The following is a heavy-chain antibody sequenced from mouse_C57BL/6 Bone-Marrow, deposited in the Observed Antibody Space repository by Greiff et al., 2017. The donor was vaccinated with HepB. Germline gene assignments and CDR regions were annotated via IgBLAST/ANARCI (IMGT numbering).Heavy chain of an antibody. Sequence: VQLVESGAELMKPGASVKLSCKATGYTFTGYWIEWVKQRPGHGLEWIGEILPGSGSTNYNEKFKGKATFTADTSSNTAYMTLSSLTTEDSAIYDCARGGYYYGSSYHYAMDYWGQGTSVTVSS. CDR3: ARGGYYYGSSYHYAMDY. CDR2: ILPGSGST. V-gene: IGHV1-9*01. J-gene: IGHJ4*01. D-gene: IGHD1-1*01. CDR1: GYTFTGYW.